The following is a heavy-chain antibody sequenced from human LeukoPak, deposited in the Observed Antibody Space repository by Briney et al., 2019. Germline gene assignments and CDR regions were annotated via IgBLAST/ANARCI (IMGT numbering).Heavy chain of an antibody. CDR3: ARDQGCSSTSCYLFNWFDP. Sequence: KTGGSLLLSCAASGFPFSDYYMSWIRQAPGKGLEWVSYISSSGSTIYYAASVKGRFTISRDNAKNSLYLQMNSLRAEDTAVYYCARDQGCSSTSCYLFNWFDPWGQGTLVTVSS. D-gene: IGHD2-2*01. CDR2: ISSSGSTI. CDR1: GFPFSDYY. J-gene: IGHJ5*02. V-gene: IGHV3-11*01.